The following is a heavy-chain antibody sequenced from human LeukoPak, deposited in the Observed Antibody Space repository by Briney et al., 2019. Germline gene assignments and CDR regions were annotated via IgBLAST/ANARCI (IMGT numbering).Heavy chain of an antibody. CDR3: ARGSGVLR. CDR1: GGSFSGYY. J-gene: IGHJ3*01. D-gene: IGHD7-27*01. CDR2: INHSGST. V-gene: IGHV4-34*01. Sequence: SETLSLTCAVYGGSFSGYYWSWIRQPPGKGLEWIGEINHSGSTNYNPSLKSRVTISVDTSKNQFSLKLSSVTAADTAVYYCARGSGVLRWGQGTMVTVSS.